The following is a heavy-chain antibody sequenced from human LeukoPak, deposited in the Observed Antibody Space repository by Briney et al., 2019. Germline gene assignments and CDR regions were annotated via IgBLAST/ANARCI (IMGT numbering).Heavy chain of an antibody. Sequence: ASVKVSGKASGYTFTSYYMHWVRQAPGQGLEWMGIINPSGGSTSYAQKFQGRVTMTRDTSTSTVYMELSSLRSEDTAVYYCARETGDDSSGFYDGFDPWGQGTLVTVSS. V-gene: IGHV1-46*01. D-gene: IGHD6-19*01. CDR1: GYTFTSYY. CDR2: INPSGGST. J-gene: IGHJ5*02. CDR3: ARETGDDSSGFYDGFDP.